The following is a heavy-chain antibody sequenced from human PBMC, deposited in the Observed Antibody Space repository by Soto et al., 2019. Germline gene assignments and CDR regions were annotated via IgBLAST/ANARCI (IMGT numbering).Heavy chain of an antibody. V-gene: IGHV4-59*01. Sequence: SETLSLTCTVSGGSISDYYWTWIRQPPGKVLEWIGYIYYSGSTNYNPSLKSRVTISVDTSKNQFSLKLSSVTAADTAVYYCARSINPWGQGTLVTVSS. CDR2: IYYSGST. J-gene: IGHJ5*02. D-gene: IGHD3-10*01. CDR3: ARSINP. CDR1: GGSISDYY.